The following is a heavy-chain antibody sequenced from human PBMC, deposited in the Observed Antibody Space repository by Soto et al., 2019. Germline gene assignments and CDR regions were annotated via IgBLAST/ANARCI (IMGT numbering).Heavy chain of an antibody. V-gene: IGHV3-23*01. CDR1: ELSLSDYT. Sequence: CGSLRLSCAASELSLSDYTMHWVRQAPGKGLEWVSLISWDGGSTYYADSVKGRFTISRDNSKNTLYLQMNSLRAEDTAVYYCAKDLRGYSGRTKILYDYWGQGTLVTVSS. CDR3: AKDLRGYSGRTKILYDY. J-gene: IGHJ4*02. D-gene: IGHD5-12*01. CDR2: ISWDGGST.